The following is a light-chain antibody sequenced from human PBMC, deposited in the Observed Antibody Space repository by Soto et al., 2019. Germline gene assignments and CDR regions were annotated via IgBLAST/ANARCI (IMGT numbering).Light chain of an antibody. CDR3: QQYNVLPLS. CDR2: VAS. V-gene: IGKV3-15*01. CDR1: QSGSSN. Sequence: EIVMTQSPATLSVAPGERATLSCRASQSGSSNLAWYQQKPSQTPNLLIYVASTRATGIPARFSGSGSGTEFTLTISSLQSEDFAVYYCQQYNVLPLSFGGGTKVEFK. J-gene: IGKJ4*01.